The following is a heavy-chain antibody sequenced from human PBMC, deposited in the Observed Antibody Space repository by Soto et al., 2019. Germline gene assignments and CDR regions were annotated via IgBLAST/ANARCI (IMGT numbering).Heavy chain of an antibody. J-gene: IGHJ4*02. V-gene: IGHV3-30-3*01. CDR2: ISYDGSNK. D-gene: IGHD3-3*01. CDR1: GFTFSSYA. CDR3: ARVDRVGSGYYFPFDY. Sequence: LRLSCAASGFTFSSYAMHWVRQAPGKGLEWVAVISYDGSNKYYADSVKGRFTISRDNSKNTLYLQMNSLRAEDTAVYYCARVDRVGSGYYFPFDYWGQGTLVTVS.